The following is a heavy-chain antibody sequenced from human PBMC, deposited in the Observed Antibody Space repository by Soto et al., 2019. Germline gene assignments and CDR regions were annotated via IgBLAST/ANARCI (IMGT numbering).Heavy chain of an antibody. CDR1: GFTFSSYS. D-gene: IGHD6-13*01. CDR3: ARDIAAAGTPFDP. Sequence: GGSLRLSCAASGFTFSSYSINWVRQAPGKGLEWVSSISSSSSYIYYADSVKGRFTISRDNAKNSLYLQMNSLRAEDTAVYYCARDIAAAGTPFDPWGQGTLVTVSS. V-gene: IGHV3-21*01. CDR2: ISSSSSYI. J-gene: IGHJ5*02.